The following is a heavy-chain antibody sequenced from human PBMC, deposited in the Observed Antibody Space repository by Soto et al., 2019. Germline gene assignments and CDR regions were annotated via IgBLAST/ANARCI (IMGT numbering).Heavy chain of an antibody. CDR1: GGSISGSY. CDR3: ARSVAVPGAHIDY. J-gene: IGHJ4*02. V-gene: IGHV4-59*01. Sequence: ESLCLTCRVSGGSISGSYWSWIRQSPGKGLEWLGYVYYTGSTNYSPSLRSRVSISVDTSKNEFSLRLSSVTAADTAVYFCARSVAVPGAHIDYWGQGTQVTVYS. D-gene: IGHD6-19*01. CDR2: VYYTGST.